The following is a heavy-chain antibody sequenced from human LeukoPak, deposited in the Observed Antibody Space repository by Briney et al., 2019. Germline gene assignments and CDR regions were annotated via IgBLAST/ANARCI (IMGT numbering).Heavy chain of an antibody. CDR2: ISSNGGST. V-gene: IGHV3-64*01. CDR1: GFTFSSYA. Sequence: GGSLTLSCAASGFTFSSYAMHWVRQAPGKGLEYVSAISSNGGSTYYANSVKGRFTISRDNSKNPLYLQMGSLRAEDMAVYYCARAPYGDYEDYWGQGTLVTVSS. CDR3: ARAPYGDYEDY. D-gene: IGHD4-17*01. J-gene: IGHJ4*02.